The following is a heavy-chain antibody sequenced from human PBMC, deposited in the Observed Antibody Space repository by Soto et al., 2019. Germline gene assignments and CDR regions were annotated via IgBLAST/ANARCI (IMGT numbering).Heavy chain of an antibody. V-gene: IGHV4-4*02. J-gene: IGHJ6*02. CDR1: GGSISSSDC. Sequence: SETLSLTCAVSGGSISSSDCWSFVRQPPGKGLEWIGEIYHSGSTNYNPSLKSRVTISVDKSKNQFSLKLSSVTAADTAVYYCARDQYYYGMDVWDQGTTVTVS. CDR2: IYHSGST. CDR3: ARDQYYYGMDV.